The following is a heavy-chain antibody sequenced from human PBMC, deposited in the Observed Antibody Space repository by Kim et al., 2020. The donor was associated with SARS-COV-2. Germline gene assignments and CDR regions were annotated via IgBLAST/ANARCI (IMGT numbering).Heavy chain of an antibody. Sequence: SETLSLTCTVSGVSISSSSYYWGWVRQPPGKGLEWIGYIDYSGNTYYSPSLKNRVSISVDTSKKQFSLRLSSVTAADTAIYYCARRKGNCDQLDYWGQGALVSVPS. V-gene: IGHV4-39*01. CDR1: GVSISSSSYY. CDR2: IDYSGNT. CDR3: ARRKGNCDQLDY. J-gene: IGHJ4*02. D-gene: IGHD1-7*01.